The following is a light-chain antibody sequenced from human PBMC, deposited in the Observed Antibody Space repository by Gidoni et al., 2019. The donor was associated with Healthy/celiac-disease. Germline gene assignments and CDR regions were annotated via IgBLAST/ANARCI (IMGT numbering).Light chain of an antibody. CDR3: QAWDSSTAV. CDR2: QDT. Sequence: SYELTQPPSVSVSPGQTASITCSGDKLENKFACWYQQKPGQSPVLVIYQDTKRPSGIPERFSASNSGNTATLTITGTQAMDEADYYCQAWDSSTAVFGGGTKLTV. V-gene: IGLV3-1*01. J-gene: IGLJ2*01. CDR1: KLENKF.